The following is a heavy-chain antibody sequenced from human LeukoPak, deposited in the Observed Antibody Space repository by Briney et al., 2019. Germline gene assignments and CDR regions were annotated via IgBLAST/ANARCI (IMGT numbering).Heavy chain of an antibody. V-gene: IGHV3-30-3*01. Sequence: GRSLRLSCAASGFTFSSYAMHWVRQAPGKGLEWVAVISYDGSNKYYADSVKGRFTISRDNSKNTLYLQMNSLRAEDTAVYYCARGGYLRGDYWGQGTLVTVSS. D-gene: IGHD2-15*01. CDR1: GFTFSSYA. CDR2: ISYDGSNK. J-gene: IGHJ4*02. CDR3: ARGGYLRGDY.